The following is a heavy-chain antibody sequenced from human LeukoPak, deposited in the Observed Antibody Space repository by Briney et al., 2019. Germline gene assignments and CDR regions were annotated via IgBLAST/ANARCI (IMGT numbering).Heavy chain of an antibody. J-gene: IGHJ4*02. D-gene: IGHD6-13*01. Sequence: KQDGSEKYYEDSVKGRFTISRDNAKNSLYLQMNSLRAEDTAVYYCARDVGSSSWYQLCFDYWGQGTLVTVSS. CDR2: KQDGSEK. CDR3: ARDVGSSSWYQLCFDY. V-gene: IGHV3-7*01.